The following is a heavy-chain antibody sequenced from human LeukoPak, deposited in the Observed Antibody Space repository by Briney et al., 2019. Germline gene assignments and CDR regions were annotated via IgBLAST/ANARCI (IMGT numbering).Heavy chain of an antibody. V-gene: IGHV3-48*03. Sequence: GGSLRLSCAASGFTFSSYEMNWVRQAPGKGLEWVSYISSSGSTIYYADSVKGRFTISRDNAKNSLYLQMNSLRAEDTAVYYCAREQWLGTYDYWGQGTLVTVSS. D-gene: IGHD6-19*01. CDR2: ISSSGSTI. J-gene: IGHJ4*02. CDR1: GFTFSSYE. CDR3: AREQWLGTYDY.